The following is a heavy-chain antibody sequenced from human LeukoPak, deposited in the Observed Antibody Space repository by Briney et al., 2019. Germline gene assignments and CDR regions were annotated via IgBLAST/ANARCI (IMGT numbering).Heavy chain of an antibody. J-gene: IGHJ3*02. CDR3: ARHIVVVPAAYAFDI. Sequence: TSETLSLTCAVYGGSFSGYYWSWIRQPPGKGLEWIGYIYYSGSTNYNPSLKSRVTISVDTSKNQFSLKLSSVTAADTAVYYCARHIVVVPAAYAFDIWGQGAMVTVSS. D-gene: IGHD2-2*01. V-gene: IGHV4-59*01. CDR1: GGSFSGYY. CDR2: IYYSGST.